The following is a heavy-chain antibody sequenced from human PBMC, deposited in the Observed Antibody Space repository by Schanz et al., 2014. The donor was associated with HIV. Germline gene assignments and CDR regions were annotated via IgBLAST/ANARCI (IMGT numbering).Heavy chain of an antibody. CDR3: AKGGRDILSYYGMDV. Sequence: EVQLLESGGHLVQPGGSLRLSCAASGFSFSNYAMTWVRQAPGKGLDWVSLISGSGGTTFYADSVKGRFTISRDNSKNTLYLQMNSLRAEDTAVYYCAKGGRDILSYYGMDVWGQGTTVTVSS. CDR1: GFSFSNYA. V-gene: IGHV3-23*01. CDR2: ISGSGGTT. J-gene: IGHJ6*02. D-gene: IGHD2-15*01.